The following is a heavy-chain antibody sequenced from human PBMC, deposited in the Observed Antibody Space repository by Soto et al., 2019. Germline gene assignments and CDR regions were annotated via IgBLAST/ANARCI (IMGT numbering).Heavy chain of an antibody. CDR2: ISAYNGYT. V-gene: IGHV1-18*01. CDR3: ARDSGNLANWAYFFDY. Sequence: GASVKVSCKASGYTFTDFGISWVRQAPGQGLEWMGWISAYNGYTNYAQKVQGRVAMTTDTSTSTAYMELRSLRSDDTAIYYCARDSGNLANWAYFFDYWGQGTLVTVSS. J-gene: IGHJ4*02. CDR1: GYTFTDFG. D-gene: IGHD7-27*01.